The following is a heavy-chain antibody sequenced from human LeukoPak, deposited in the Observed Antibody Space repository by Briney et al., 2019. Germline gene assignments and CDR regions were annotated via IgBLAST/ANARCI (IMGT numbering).Heavy chain of an antibody. CDR2: IYYSGST. V-gene: IGHV4-59*12. Sequence: HPSETLSLTCTVSGGSISSYYWSWIRQPPGKGLEWIGYIYYSGSTNYNPSLKSRVTISVDTSKNQFSLKLSSVTAADTAVYYCARDQYWYCSSTSCHPLGSFFDYWGQGTLVTVSS. J-gene: IGHJ4*02. CDR1: GGSISSYY. D-gene: IGHD2-2*01. CDR3: ARDQYWYCSSTSCHPLGSFFDY.